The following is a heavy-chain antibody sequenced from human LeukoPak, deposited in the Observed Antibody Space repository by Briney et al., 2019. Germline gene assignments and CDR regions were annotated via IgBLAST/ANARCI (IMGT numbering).Heavy chain of an antibody. D-gene: IGHD3-22*01. V-gene: IGHV3-23*01. J-gene: IGHJ4*02. CDR1: GFTFSSYA. CDR2: ISGSGGST. Sequence: GGSLRLSCAASGFTFSSYAMSWVRQAPGKGLQWVSAISGSGGSTYYADSVKGRFTISRDNSKNTLYLQMNSLRAEDTAVYYCAKDLPSGSSGQSPFDYWGQGTLVTVSS. CDR3: AKDLPSGSSGQSPFDY.